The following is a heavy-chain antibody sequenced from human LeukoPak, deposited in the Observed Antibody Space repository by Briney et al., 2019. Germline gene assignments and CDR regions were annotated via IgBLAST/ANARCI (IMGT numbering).Heavy chain of an antibody. V-gene: IGHV4-34*01. CDR1: GGSFSGYY. D-gene: IGHD6-13*01. J-gene: IGHJ4*02. CDR3: ARRGKQQLNY. Sequence: SETLSLTCAVSGGSFSGYYWSWIRQPPGKGLEWIGEINHSGSTNYNPSLKSRVTISVDTSKNQFSLKLSSVTAADTAVYYCARRGKQQLNYWGQGTLVTVSS. CDR2: INHSGST.